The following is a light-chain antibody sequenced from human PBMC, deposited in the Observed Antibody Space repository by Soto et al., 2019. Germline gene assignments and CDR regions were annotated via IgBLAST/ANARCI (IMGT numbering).Light chain of an antibody. CDR1: QDIRND. Sequence: AIQVTQSPSSLSASVGDRVTITCRASQDIRNDLGWYQQKPGKAPKLLIYAASSLRGGVPSRFSGSGSGTDCTLTISSLQPEDFATYYCLQDTNYPFTFGPGTKVDIK. CDR2: AAS. J-gene: IGKJ3*01. V-gene: IGKV1-6*01. CDR3: LQDTNYPFT.